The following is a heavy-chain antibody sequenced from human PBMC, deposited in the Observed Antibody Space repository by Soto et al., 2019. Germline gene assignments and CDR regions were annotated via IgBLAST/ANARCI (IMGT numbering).Heavy chain of an antibody. CDR2: IIPLLDIT. CDR3: VRDSPIGSTYSGYDGIDY. V-gene: IGHV1-69*10. Sequence: GASVKVSCKASGGTFSNDIITWVRQAPGQGLEWMGGIIPLLDITNYAQKFQGRVTITADKSTSTAYMELNSLRSEDTAVYYCVRDSPIGSTYSGYDGIDYWGQGTLVTVSS. D-gene: IGHD5-12*01. CDR1: GGTFSNDI. J-gene: IGHJ4*02.